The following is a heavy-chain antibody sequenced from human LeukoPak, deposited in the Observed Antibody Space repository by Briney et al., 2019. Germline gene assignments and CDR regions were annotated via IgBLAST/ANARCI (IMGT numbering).Heavy chain of an antibody. J-gene: IGHJ3*02. CDR1: GGSFSGYY. CDR2: INHSGST. CDR3: ARDPGDAFDI. Sequence: PSETLSLTCAVYGGSFSGYYWSWIRQPPGKGLEWIGEINHSGSTNYNPSLKSRVTISVGTSKNQFSLKLSSVTAADTAVYYCARDPGDAFDIWGQGTTVTVSS. V-gene: IGHV4-34*01.